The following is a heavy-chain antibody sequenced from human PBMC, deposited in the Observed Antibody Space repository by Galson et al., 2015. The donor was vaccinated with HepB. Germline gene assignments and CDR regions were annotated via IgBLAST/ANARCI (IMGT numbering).Heavy chain of an antibody. J-gene: IGHJ3*02. Sequence: SVKVSCKASGYTFTSYAMNWVRQAPGQGLEWMGWINTNTGNPTYAQGFTGRFVFSLDTSVSTAYLQISSLKAEDTAVYYCASVYDSSGYYPPEDAFDIWGQGTMVTASS. V-gene: IGHV7-4-1*02. CDR3: ASVYDSSGYYPPEDAFDI. CDR1: GYTFTSYA. D-gene: IGHD3-22*01. CDR2: INTNTGNP.